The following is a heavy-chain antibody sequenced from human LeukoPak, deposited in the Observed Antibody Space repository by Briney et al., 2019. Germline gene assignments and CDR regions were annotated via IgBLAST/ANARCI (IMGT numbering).Heavy chain of an antibody. CDR1: GYTFTGYY. CDR3: ARFALYSSSLPTLDY. J-gene: IGHJ4*02. CDR2: INPNSGGT. D-gene: IGHD6-6*01. Sequence: ASVKVSCKASGYTFTGYYMHWVRQAPGQGLEWMGWINPNSGGTNYAQEFQGRVTMTRDTSISTAYMELSRLRSDDAAVYYCARFALYSSSLPTLDYWGQGTLVTVSS. V-gene: IGHV1-2*02.